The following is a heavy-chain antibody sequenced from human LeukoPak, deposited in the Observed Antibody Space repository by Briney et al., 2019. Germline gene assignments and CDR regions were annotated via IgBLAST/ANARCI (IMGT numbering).Heavy chain of an antibody. Sequence: SGPTLVKPTQTLTLTCTLSGLSLTTSGVGVGWIRQPPGKALEWLALIYWDDIKGYSPSLKNRLTITKDTSKNQVVLTMTNMDPVDTATYYCAQHTYNDNWHGWFDSRGQGILVTVSS. CDR2: IYWDDIK. V-gene: IGHV2-5*02. CDR1: GLSLTTSGVG. J-gene: IGHJ5*01. D-gene: IGHD1-1*01. CDR3: AQHTYNDNWHGWFDS.